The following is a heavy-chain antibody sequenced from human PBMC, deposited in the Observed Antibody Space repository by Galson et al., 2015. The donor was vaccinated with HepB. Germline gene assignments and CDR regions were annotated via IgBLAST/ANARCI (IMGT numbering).Heavy chain of an antibody. CDR3: ARDPLYIAAAGPLYYYYYGMDV. V-gene: IGHV6-1*01. D-gene: IGHD6-13*01. J-gene: IGHJ6*02. CDR1: GDSVSSNSAA. Sequence: CAISGDSVSSNSAAWNWIRQSPSRGLEWLGRTYYRSKWYNDYAVSVKSRVTINPDTSKNQFSLQLNSVTPEDTAVYYCARDPLYIAAAGPLYYYYYGMDVWGQGTTVTVSS. CDR2: TYYRSKWYN.